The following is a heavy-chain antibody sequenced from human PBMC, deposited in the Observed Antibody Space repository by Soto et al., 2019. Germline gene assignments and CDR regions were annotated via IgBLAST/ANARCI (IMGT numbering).Heavy chain of an antibody. CDR1: GGSFSRNA. CDR3: ARDGSSADYGD. CDR2: IIPMFPTT. D-gene: IGHD3-10*01. J-gene: IGHJ4*02. V-gene: IGHV1-69*01. Sequence: KVSCKASGGSFSRNAIHWVRQAPGQGLEWMGGIIPMFPTTNYAQKFKGRVTITADESTTTAFMELRSLRSEDTAIYYCARDGSSADYGDWGQGTLVTVSS.